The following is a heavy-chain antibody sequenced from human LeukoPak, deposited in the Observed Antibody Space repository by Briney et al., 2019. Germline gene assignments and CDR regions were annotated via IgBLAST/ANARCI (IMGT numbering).Heavy chain of an antibody. Sequence: GGSLRLSCAASGFTFSSYSMNWVRQAPGKGLEWVSPISSSSSYIYYADSVKGRFTISRDNGKNSLYLQMNSLRDEDTAVYYFARDSDIEGGTGVEDVWGKGTTVTVSS. J-gene: IGHJ6*04. D-gene: IGHD5-12*01. CDR3: ARDSDIEGGTGVEDV. V-gene: IGHV3-21*01. CDR2: ISSSSSYI. CDR1: GFTFSSYS.